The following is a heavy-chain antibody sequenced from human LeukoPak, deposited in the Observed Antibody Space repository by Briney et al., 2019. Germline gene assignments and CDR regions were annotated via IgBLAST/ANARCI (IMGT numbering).Heavy chain of an antibody. CDR3: ASLGLQGTPGH. CDR2: IYPRGST. D-gene: IGHD4-11*01. V-gene: IGHV4-30-2*01. Sequence: PSQTLSLTCAVSGGSISSGSYSWSWIRQPPGKGLEWIGYIYPRGSTYYNPSLKSRVILSLDKSANQFSLKLSSVTAADTAVYYCASLGLQGTPGHWGQGTLVTVSS. J-gene: IGHJ4*02. CDR1: GGSISSGSYS.